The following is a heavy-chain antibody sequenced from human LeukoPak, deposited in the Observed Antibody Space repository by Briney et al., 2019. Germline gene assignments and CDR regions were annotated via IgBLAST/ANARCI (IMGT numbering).Heavy chain of an antibody. J-gene: IGHJ4*02. V-gene: IGHV3-23*01. CDR2: ISGSGGST. CDR3: AKVYYYGSGTSRFFFDS. CDR1: GFTFSSYA. D-gene: IGHD3-10*01. Sequence: PGGSLRLSCAASGFTFSSYAMNWVRQAPGKGLEWVAGISGSGGSTYYADSVKGRFTISRDNSKDTLYLQVNSLSPEDTALFYCAKVYYYGSGTSRFFFDSWGQGTLVIVSS.